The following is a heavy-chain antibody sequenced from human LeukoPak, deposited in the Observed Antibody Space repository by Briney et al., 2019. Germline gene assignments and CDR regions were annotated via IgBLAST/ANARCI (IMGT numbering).Heavy chain of an antibody. J-gene: IGHJ4*02. CDR1: GGSISSGYY. V-gene: IGHV4-38-2*02. D-gene: IGHD3-10*01. Sequence: SETLSLTCTVSGGSISSGYYWGWIRPPPGKGLEWIGSIYHIGSTYYNPSLKSRVTISLNTSKNQFSLKLSSVTAADTAVYYCARGFLGDYYGSGSYYVFDYWGQGTLVTVSS. CDR2: IYHIGST. CDR3: ARGFLGDYYGSGSYYVFDY.